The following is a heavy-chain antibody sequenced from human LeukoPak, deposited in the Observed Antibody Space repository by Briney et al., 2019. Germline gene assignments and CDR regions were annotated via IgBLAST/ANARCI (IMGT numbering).Heavy chain of an antibody. D-gene: IGHD6-13*01. CDR3: ATVLEGYSSSSTLNFDY. Sequence: PGGSLRLSCAASGFTFSSYSMNWVRQAPGKGLEWVSYISSTSSTIYYADSVKGRFTISRDNAKNSLYLQMNSLRAEDTAVYYCATVLEGYSSSSTLNFDYWGQGTLVTVSS. CDR2: ISSTSSTI. V-gene: IGHV3-48*04. J-gene: IGHJ4*02. CDR1: GFTFSSYS.